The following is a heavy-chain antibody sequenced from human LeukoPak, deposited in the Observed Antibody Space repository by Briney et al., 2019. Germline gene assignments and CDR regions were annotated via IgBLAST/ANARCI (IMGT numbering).Heavy chain of an antibody. CDR2: IYYSGST. Sequence: SETPSLTCTVSGGSISSYYWSWIRQPPGKGLEWIGYIYYSGSTNYNPSLKSRVTISVDTSKNQFSLKLSSVTAADTAVYYCARRLGGLHIVVVVAATRTGWFDPWGQGTLVTVSS. V-gene: IGHV4-59*12. J-gene: IGHJ5*02. D-gene: IGHD2-15*01. CDR1: GGSISSYY. CDR3: ARRLGGLHIVVVVAATRTGWFDP.